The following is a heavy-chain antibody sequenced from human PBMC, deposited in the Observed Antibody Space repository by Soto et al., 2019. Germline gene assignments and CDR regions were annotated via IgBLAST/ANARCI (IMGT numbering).Heavy chain of an antibody. CDR3: ARGRKLLWFGELLPNWFDP. J-gene: IGHJ5*02. Sequence: PSETLSLTCTVSGGSISSGGYYWSWIRQHPGKGLEWIGYIYYSGSTYYNPSLKSRVTISVDTSKNQFSLKLSSVTAADTAVYHCARGRKLLWFGELLPNWFDPWGQGTLVTVSS. V-gene: IGHV4-31*03. CDR2: IYYSGST. D-gene: IGHD3-10*01. CDR1: GGSISSGGYY.